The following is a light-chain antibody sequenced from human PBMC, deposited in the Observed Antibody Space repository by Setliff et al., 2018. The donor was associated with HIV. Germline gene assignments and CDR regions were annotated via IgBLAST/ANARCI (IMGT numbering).Light chain of an antibody. CDR2: EVT. CDR1: SSDVGGYNY. CDR3: SSSAGTNTFEV. Sequence: QSVLTQPPSASGSPGQSVTISCTGTSSDVGGYNYVSWYQQLPGKAPKLMIYEVTKRPSGVPDRFSGSKSGNTASLTVSGLQTEDEADYYCSSSAGTNTFEVFGGGTKVTVL. V-gene: IGLV2-8*01. J-gene: IGLJ3*02.